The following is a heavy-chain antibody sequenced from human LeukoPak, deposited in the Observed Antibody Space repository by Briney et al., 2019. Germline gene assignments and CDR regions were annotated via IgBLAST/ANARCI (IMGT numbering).Heavy chain of an antibody. CDR3: ARVGTWELQRVFDF. V-gene: IGHV3-7*01. CDR1: GFAFSSYW. J-gene: IGHJ4*02. Sequence: GGSLRLSCATSGFAFSSYWMTWVRQAPGKGLEWVANINREGNEKYYVDSVKGRFTISRDNAKNSVDLQMDSLRVEDTAVYYCARVGTWELQRVFDFWGQGTLVTVSS. CDR2: INREGNEK. D-gene: IGHD4-23*01.